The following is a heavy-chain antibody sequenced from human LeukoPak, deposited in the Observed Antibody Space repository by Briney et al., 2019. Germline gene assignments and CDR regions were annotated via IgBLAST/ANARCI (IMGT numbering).Heavy chain of an antibody. CDR1: GGSIRSYY. V-gene: IGHV4-59*01. CDR3: AREDSSHFDY. J-gene: IGHJ4*02. Sequence: SETLSLTCTVSGGSIRSYYWSWIRQPPGKGLEWIGYIYYSGSTNYNPSLKSRVTISVDTSKNQFSLKLSSVTAADTAVYYCAREDSSHFDYWGQGTLVTVSS. CDR2: IYYSGST. D-gene: IGHD3-22*01.